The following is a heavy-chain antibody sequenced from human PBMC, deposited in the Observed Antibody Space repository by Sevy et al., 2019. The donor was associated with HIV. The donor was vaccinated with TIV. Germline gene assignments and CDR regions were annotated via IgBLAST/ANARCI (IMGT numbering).Heavy chain of an antibody. CDR3: ARVRYTSGVEYFDY. Sequence: GGSLRLSCAASGFTFSDYYMSWIRQAPGKGLEWISYISNRSTYTNYAASMKGRFTISRDNAKNSLYLQLNTLRAEDTAVYYCARVRYTSGVEYFDYWGQGTLVTVSS. CDR1: GFTFSDYY. D-gene: IGHD6-19*01. J-gene: IGHJ4*02. CDR2: ISNRSTYT. V-gene: IGHV3-11*06.